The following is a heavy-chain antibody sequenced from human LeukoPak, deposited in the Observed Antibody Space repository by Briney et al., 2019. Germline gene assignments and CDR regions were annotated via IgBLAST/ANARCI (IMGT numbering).Heavy chain of an antibody. CDR1: GGSLSNHY. CDR3: ARGPLGGESFDI. J-gene: IGHJ3*02. V-gene: IGHV4-4*07. D-gene: IGHD3-16*01. Sequence: SETLSPTCTVSGGSLSNHYWNWIRHPAGTGLEYIGRIYHTGSTNYNPSLKSRVTLSVDTSNNQFSLNLTSVTAADTAVYYCARGPLGGESFDIWGQGTMVTVSS. CDR2: IYHTGST.